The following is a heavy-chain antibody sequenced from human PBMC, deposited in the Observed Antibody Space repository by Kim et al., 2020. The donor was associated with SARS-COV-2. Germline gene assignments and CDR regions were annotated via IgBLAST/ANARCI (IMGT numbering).Heavy chain of an antibody. Sequence: SETLSLTCTVSGGSISSYYWSWIRQPPGKGLEWIGYIYYSGSTNYNPSLKSRVTISVDTSKNQFSLKLSSVTAADTAVYYCARLGHSSGWPDHGNWFDPWGQGTLVTVSS. J-gene: IGHJ5*02. V-gene: IGHV4-59*08. CDR1: GGSISSYY. CDR2: IYYSGST. CDR3: ARLGHSSGWPDHGNWFDP. D-gene: IGHD6-19*01.